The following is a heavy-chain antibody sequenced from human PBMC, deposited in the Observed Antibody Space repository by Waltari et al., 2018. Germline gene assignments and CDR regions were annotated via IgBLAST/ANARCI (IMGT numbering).Heavy chain of an antibody. CDR2: IYTSGST. J-gene: IGHJ6*03. D-gene: IGHD6-6*01. CDR1: GGSISSGSYY. Sequence: QVQLQESGPGLVTPSQTLSLTCTVSGGSISSGSYYWRWIRQPAGKGLEWIGSIYTSGSTNNNPSLKSGVTISVDTAKNQFSLKLSSVTAADTDVYYCASSYYYYYMDVWGKGTTVTVSS. CDR3: ASSYYYYYMDV. V-gene: IGHV4-61*02.